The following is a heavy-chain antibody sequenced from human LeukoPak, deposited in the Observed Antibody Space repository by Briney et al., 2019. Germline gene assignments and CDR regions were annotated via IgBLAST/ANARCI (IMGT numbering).Heavy chain of an antibody. CDR1: GFTFDDYA. Sequence: GEFLRLSCTASGFTFDDYAMHWVRQAPGKGLEWVSGISWNSGSIGYADSVKGRFTISRDNARKSMFLQMDSLGVEETAVYYCVRWGVEAGMDYWGQGTLVTVSS. V-gene: IGHV3-9*01. D-gene: IGHD6-19*01. CDR2: ISWNSGSI. CDR3: VRWGVEAGMDY. J-gene: IGHJ4*02.